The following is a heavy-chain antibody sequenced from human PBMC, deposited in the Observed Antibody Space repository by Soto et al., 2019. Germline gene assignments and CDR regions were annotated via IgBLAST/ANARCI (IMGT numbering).Heavy chain of an antibody. D-gene: IGHD1-26*01. J-gene: IGHJ3*01. V-gene: IGHV4-59*02. Sequence: KLSETLSLTCTVTGASVINDYWNWIRQPPGKGLEWIGFVYDSGSTSYNSSLKSRLTISVDTSKNQFSLKLSSVTAADTAVYYCVRQVGATGSYSYAVWGQGTMVTVSS. CDR1: GASVINDY. CDR3: VRQVGATGSYSYAV. CDR2: VYDSGST.